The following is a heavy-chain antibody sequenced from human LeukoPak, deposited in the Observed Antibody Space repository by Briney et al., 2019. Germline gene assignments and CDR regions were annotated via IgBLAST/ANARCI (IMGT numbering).Heavy chain of an antibody. J-gene: IGHJ4*02. CDR1: GFTFSSYS. Sequence: GGSLRLSCAASGFTFSSYSMNWVRQAPGKGLEWVSSISSSSSYIYYADSVKGRFTISRDNAKNSLYLQMNSLRAEDTAVYYCARGVELAVPFDYWGQGTLVTVSS. CDR2: ISSSSSYI. CDR3: ARGVELAVPFDY. D-gene: IGHD5-24*01. V-gene: IGHV3-21*01.